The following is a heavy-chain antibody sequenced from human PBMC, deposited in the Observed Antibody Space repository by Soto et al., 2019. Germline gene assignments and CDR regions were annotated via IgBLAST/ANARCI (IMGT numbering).Heavy chain of an antibody. V-gene: IGHV4-39*07. J-gene: IGHJ4*02. Sequence: SLTCSVSGDSINSDKYYWGWIRQPPGKGLEWIGSIYFRGNTYYNPSLQTRVTISLDKSKSQFSLQMNDLKTEDTAVYYCVRDSGRGFYFDYWGQGAQVTVSS. CDR1: GDSINSDKYY. CDR2: IYFRGNT. CDR3: VRDSGRGFYFDY. D-gene: IGHD3-10*01.